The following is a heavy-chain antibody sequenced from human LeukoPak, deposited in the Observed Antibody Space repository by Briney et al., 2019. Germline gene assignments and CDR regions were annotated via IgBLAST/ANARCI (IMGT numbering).Heavy chain of an antibody. Sequence: HPGGSLRLSCAVSGFGVSSTYMSWVRQAPGKGLEWVSYISSSSSTIYYADSVKGRFTISRDNAKNSLYLQMNSLRAEDTAVYYCARDLPKDYVWGSYRTFDYWGQGTLVTVSS. CDR2: ISSSSSTI. J-gene: IGHJ4*02. D-gene: IGHD3-16*02. CDR1: GFGVSSTY. CDR3: ARDLPKDYVWGSYRTFDY. V-gene: IGHV3-48*04.